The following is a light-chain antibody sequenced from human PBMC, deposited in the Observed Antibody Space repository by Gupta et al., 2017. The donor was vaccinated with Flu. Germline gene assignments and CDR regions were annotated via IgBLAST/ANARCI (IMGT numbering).Light chain of an antibody. V-gene: IGKV3-20*01. CDR1: QTINSNF. CDR3: QQYGTSPPST. J-gene: IGKJ5*01. Sequence: VLTQSRGTLSLSPGERATRSCRASQTINSNFLAWYQQKPGQAPRLLMYGASRRATGIPDRFSGSGSAPDFTLTISRLEPEDFAVYYCQQYGTSPPSTFGQGTRLEIK. CDR2: GAS.